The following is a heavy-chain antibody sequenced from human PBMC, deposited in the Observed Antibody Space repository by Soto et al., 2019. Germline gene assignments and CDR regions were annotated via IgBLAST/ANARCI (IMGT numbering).Heavy chain of an antibody. CDR1: GFTFTHYW. D-gene: IGHD3-10*01. CDR3: ASGGSGSRIKA. Sequence: EVQLVESGGGLVQPGGSLSLSCAASGFTFTHYWMSWVRQAPGKGLEWVANIKQDGSEKYYVDSVKGRFTISRDNAKNSLYLQMNSLRAEATAVYYGASGGSGSRIKAWGQGTLVTVSS. CDR2: IKQDGSEK. V-gene: IGHV3-7*01. J-gene: IGHJ4*02.